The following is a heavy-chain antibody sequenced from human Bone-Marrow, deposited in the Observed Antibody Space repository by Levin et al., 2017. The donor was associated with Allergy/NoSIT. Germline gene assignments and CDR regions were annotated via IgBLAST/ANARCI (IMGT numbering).Heavy chain of an antibody. J-gene: IGHJ4*02. CDR2: INNDGSRT. Sequence: LSLTCAASEFTFSDYWMHWVRQAPGKGLVWVSHINNDGSRTNYADSVKGRFTISRDNAKNTLYLQMNSLRAEDTAVYYCARGYWYCSGGSCHSVDYWGQGTLVTVSS. D-gene: IGHD2-15*01. CDR3: ARGYWYCSGGSCHSVDY. V-gene: IGHV3-74*01. CDR1: EFTFSDYW.